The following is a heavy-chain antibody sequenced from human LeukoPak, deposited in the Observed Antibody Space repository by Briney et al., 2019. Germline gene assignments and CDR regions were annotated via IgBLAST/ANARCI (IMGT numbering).Heavy chain of an antibody. Sequence: PSETLSLTCTVSGGSVISGGYYWSWIWQPSGKGLEWIGYIYYSGSTTYNPSLKSRVTISVDTSKNKFSLKLSSVTAADTAVYYCARVPISTTARGYFDYWGQGTLVTVSS. CDR3: ARVPISTTARGYFDY. D-gene: IGHD4-17*01. CDR1: GGSVISGGYY. J-gene: IGHJ4*02. CDR2: IYYSGST. V-gene: IGHV4-61*08.